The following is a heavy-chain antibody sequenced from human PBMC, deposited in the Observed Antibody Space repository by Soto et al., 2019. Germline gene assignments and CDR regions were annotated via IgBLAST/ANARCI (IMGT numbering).Heavy chain of an antibody. CDR1: GYTFTSYY. CDR3: ARDSSGWPLTNYYYYGMDV. V-gene: IGHV1-46*01. J-gene: IGHJ6*02. D-gene: IGHD6-19*01. Sequence: GASVKVSCKASGYTFTSYYMHWVRQAPGQGLEWMGIINPSGGSTSYAQKFQGRVTMTRDTSTSTVYMELSSLRSEDTAVYYCARDSSGWPLTNYYYYGMDVWGQGTTVTVSS. CDR2: INPSGGST.